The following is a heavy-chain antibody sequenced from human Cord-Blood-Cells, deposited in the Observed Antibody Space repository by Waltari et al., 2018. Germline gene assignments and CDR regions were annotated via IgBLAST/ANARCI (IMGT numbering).Heavy chain of an antibody. CDR1: GGTFSSYA. V-gene: IGHV1-69*01. CDR3: AREGKGGLDP. D-gene: IGHD3-10*01. CDR2: LMPILGTA. Sequence: QVQLVQSGAEVKKPGSSVKVSCKASGGTFSSYAISWVRQAPGQGLEWMGGLMPILGTANTAQKFQGRVTITADESTSTAYMELSSLRSEDTAVYYCAREGKGGLDPWGQGTLVTVSS. J-gene: IGHJ5*02.